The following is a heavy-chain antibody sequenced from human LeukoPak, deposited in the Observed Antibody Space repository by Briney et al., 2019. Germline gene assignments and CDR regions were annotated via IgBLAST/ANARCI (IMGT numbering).Heavy chain of an antibody. Sequence: GGSLRLSCAASEFTFSSYVMTWVRQAPGKGLEWVSIISGSGGSTYYADSVKGRFTISRDNSKNTLYLQMNGLRAEDTAVYYCAKGGHDFWSGYYYFAYWGQGTLVTVSS. D-gene: IGHD3-3*01. CDR1: EFTFSSYV. CDR2: ISGSGGST. V-gene: IGHV3-23*01. CDR3: AKGGHDFWSGYYYFAY. J-gene: IGHJ4*02.